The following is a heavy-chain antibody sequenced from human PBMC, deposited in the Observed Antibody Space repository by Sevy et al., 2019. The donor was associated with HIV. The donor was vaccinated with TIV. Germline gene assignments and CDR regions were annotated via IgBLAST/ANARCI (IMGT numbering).Heavy chain of an antibody. D-gene: IGHD1-26*01. CDR2: IIPMFGTT. Sequence: ASVKVSCKASGVTFNSYAFHWVRQAPGQGLEWMGGIIPMFGTTDYEQKFQGRVTISAEESTSTVYMEQSSLRAEDTAVYYCTRGVTKRIGGGYYFDYWGQGTLVTVSS. CDR1: GVTFNSYA. J-gene: IGHJ4*02. V-gene: IGHV1-69*13. CDR3: TRGVTKRIGGGYYFDY.